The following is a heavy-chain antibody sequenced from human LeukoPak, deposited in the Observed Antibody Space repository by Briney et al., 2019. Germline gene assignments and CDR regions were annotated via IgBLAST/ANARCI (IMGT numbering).Heavy chain of an antibody. CDR3: ARGLITIVGGDNWFDP. J-gene: IGHJ5*02. CDR1: GGSISSYY. Sequence: PSETLSLTCTVSGGSISSYYWSWIRQPPGKGLEWIGYIYYTGSTNYNPSLKSRVTISVDTPKNQFSLKLNSVTAADTAVYYCARGLITIVGGDNWFDPWGHGTLVTVSS. V-gene: IGHV4-59*01. D-gene: IGHD3-10*01. CDR2: IYYTGST.